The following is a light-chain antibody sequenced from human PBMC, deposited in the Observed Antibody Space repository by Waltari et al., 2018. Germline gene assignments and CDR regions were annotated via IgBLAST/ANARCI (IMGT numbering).Light chain of an antibody. Sequence: DIQMTQSPSTLSASVGDRVTITCRASQSISSWLAWYQQQPGKAPKLLIYKASSLESGFPSRFSGSGSGTEFTLTISSLQPDDFATYYCQQYNSYSWTFGQGTKVEIK. V-gene: IGKV1-5*03. CDR2: KAS. CDR3: QQYNSYSWT. CDR1: QSISSW. J-gene: IGKJ1*01.